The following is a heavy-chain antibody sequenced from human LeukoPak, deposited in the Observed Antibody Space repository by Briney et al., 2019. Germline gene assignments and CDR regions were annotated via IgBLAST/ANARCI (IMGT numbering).Heavy chain of an antibody. D-gene: IGHD3-16*02. V-gene: IGHV3-66*01. CDR2: IYSGGST. CDR1: GFTVSSNY. CDR3: ARGFVWGSYRSHAFDI. Sequence: GGSLRLSCAASGFTVSSNYMSWVRQAPGKGLEWVSVIYSGGSTYYADSVKGRFTISRDNSKNTLYLQMNSLRAEDTAVYYCARGFVWGSYRSHAFDIWGQGTMVTVSS. J-gene: IGHJ3*02.